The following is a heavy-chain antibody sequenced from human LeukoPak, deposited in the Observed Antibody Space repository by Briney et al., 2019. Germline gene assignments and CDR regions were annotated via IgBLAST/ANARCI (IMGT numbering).Heavy chain of an antibody. Sequence: GGSLRLSCAASGFTFSSYSINWVRQAPGKGLEWVSSISSSSSYIYYADSVKGRFTISRDNAKNSVYLQMNSPRAEDTAVYYCARDMGYYDSSGSFDYWGQGTLVTVSS. D-gene: IGHD3-22*01. CDR2: ISSSSSYI. V-gene: IGHV3-21*01. CDR3: ARDMGYYDSSGSFDY. CDR1: GFTFSSYS. J-gene: IGHJ4*02.